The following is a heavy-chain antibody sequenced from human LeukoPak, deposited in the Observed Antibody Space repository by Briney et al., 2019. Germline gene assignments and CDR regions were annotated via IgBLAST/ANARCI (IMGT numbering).Heavy chain of an antibody. Sequence: SETLSLTCTVSGGSISDYYWTWIRQPPGKGLEWIGYIYYSGTTYYNPSLKSRVTISVDTSENQFSPKMTSVTAADTAVYYCARLGAAGTEYSWFDPWGQGTLVTVSS. CDR2: IYYSGTT. CDR3: ARLGAAGTEYSWFDP. D-gene: IGHD6-13*01. CDR1: GGSISDYY. V-gene: IGHV4-59*08. J-gene: IGHJ5*02.